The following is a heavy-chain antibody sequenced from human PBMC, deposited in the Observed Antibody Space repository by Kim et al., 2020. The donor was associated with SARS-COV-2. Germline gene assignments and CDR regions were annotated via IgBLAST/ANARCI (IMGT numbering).Heavy chain of an antibody. Sequence: GASLQISCKGSGYSFTSYWIGWVRQMPGKGLEWMGIIYPGDSDTRYSPSFQGQVTISADKSISTAYLQWSSLKASDTAMYYCARLKGPGITGIGFDPWGQGTLVTVSS. J-gene: IGHJ5*02. CDR2: IYPGDSDT. V-gene: IGHV5-51*01. CDR3: ARLKGPGITGIGFDP. CDR1: GYSFTSYW. D-gene: IGHD1-20*01.